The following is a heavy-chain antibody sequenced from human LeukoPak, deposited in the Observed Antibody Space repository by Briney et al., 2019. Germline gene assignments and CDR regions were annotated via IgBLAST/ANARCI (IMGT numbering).Heavy chain of an antibody. J-gene: IGHJ5*02. CDR2: ISSSSSTI. Sequence: PGGSLRLSCAASGFTFSSYSMNWVRQAPGKGLEWVSYISSSSSTIYYADSVKGRFTISRDNAKNSLYLQMNSLRAEDTAVYYCARLQLRFDPWGQGTLVTVSS. CDR1: GFTFSSYS. V-gene: IGHV3-48*04. D-gene: IGHD5-18*01. CDR3: ARLQLRFDP.